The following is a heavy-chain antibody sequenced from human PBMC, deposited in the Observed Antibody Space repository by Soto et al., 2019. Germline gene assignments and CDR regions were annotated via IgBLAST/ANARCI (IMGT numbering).Heavy chain of an antibody. V-gene: IGHV5-51*01. CDR2: IYPGDSNT. Sequence: PGESLKISCKGSGYSFTSYWIGWVRQMPGKGLEWMGIIYPGDSNTRYSPSLQGQVTISADKSISTTYLQWSSLKASDTAMYYCARPQSHSTYAFWGQGTLVTVSS. D-gene: IGHD6-13*01. CDR1: GYSFTSYW. CDR3: ARPQSHSTYAF. J-gene: IGHJ4*02.